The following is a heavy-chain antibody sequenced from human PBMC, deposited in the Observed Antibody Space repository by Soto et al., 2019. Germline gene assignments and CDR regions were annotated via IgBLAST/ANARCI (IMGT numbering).Heavy chain of an antibody. CDR1: GFTFSSYG. J-gene: IGHJ4*02. D-gene: IGHD6-13*01. Sequence: GGSLRLSCAASGFTFSSYGMHWVRQAPGKGLEWVAVISYDGSNKYYADSVKGRFTISRDNSKNTLYLQMNSLRAEDTAVYYCAKDPGVIPVIAAAGSYFDYWGQGTLVTVSS. CDR2: ISYDGSNK. V-gene: IGHV3-30*18. CDR3: AKDPGVIPVIAAAGSYFDY.